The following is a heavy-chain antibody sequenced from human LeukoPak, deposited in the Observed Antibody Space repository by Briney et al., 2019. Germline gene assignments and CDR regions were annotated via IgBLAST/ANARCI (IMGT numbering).Heavy chain of an antibody. CDR2: IYNTGRT. Sequence: SETLSLTCSVSGGSVRSTSYYWSWIRQSPGKGLEWTGYIYNTGRTNYNASLNSRVTISLDTSKNQFSLKLSSLTAADTAMYYCASLYCTRTSCYFLDPWGQGTLVIVSS. CDR3: ASLYCTRTSCYFLDP. J-gene: IGHJ5*02. V-gene: IGHV4-61*01. D-gene: IGHD2-2*01. CDR1: GGSVRSTSYY.